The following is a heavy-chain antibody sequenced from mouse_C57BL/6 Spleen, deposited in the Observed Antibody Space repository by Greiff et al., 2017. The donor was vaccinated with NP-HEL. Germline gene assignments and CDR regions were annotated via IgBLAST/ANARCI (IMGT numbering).Heavy chain of an antibody. J-gene: IGHJ4*01. V-gene: IGHV6-6*01. CDR3: SMHYYGSSYAMDY. D-gene: IGHD1-1*01. Sequence: EVKLVESGGGLVQPGGSMKLSCAASGFTFSDAWMAWVRQSPETGLEWVAAIRNKANNHATSYAESVKGRFSISSDDSNNSVNLQMNSLRADDTGIYYCSMHYYGSSYAMDYWGQGTSVTVSA. CDR2: IRNKANNHAT. CDR1: GFTFSDAW.